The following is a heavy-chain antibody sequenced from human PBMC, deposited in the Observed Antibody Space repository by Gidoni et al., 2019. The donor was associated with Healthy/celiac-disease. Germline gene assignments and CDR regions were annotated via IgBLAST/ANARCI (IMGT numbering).Heavy chain of an antibody. J-gene: IGHJ6*02. CDR1: GLTFSSYS. Sequence: EVQLVESGGGLVKPGGSLRLSCAASGLTFSSYSMNWVRQAPGKGLEWVSSISSSSSYIYYADSVKGRFTISRDNAKNSLYLQMNSLRAEDTAVYYCARDFRLSTMVRGAIYYYYGMDVWGQGTTVTVSS. CDR2: ISSSSSYI. V-gene: IGHV3-21*01. CDR3: ARDFRLSTMVRGAIYYYYGMDV. D-gene: IGHD3-10*01.